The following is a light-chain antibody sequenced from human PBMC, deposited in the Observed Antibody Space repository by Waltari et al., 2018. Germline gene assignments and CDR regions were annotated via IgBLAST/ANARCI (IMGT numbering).Light chain of an antibody. CDR1: SDLNVGSYN. CDR2: YYSDSDK. CDR3: MIWPSNAVV. V-gene: IGLV5-37*01. J-gene: IGLJ2*01. Sequence: QPVLTQPPSSSASPGESARLTCTLPSDLNVGSYNIYWYQQTPGSPPRYLLYYYSDSDKGQGSGVPSRFSGSKDASANTGILLISGLQSEDEADYYCMIWPSNAVVFGGGTKLTVL.